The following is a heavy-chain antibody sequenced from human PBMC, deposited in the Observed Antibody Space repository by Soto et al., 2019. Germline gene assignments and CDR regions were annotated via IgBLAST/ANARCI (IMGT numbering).Heavy chain of an antibody. V-gene: IGHV1-8*01. Sequence: ASVKVSCKASGYTFTSYDISWVRQATGQGLEWMGWMNPNSGNTGYAQKFQGRVTMTRNTSISAAYMELSSLRSEDTAVYYCARETSSRAFDIWGQGTMVTVSS. D-gene: IGHD6-6*01. CDR1: GYTFTSYD. J-gene: IGHJ3*02. CDR2: MNPNSGNT. CDR3: ARETSSRAFDI.